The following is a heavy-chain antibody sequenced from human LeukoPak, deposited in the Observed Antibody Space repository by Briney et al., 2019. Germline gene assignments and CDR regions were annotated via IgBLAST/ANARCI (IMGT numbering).Heavy chain of an antibody. J-gene: IGHJ6*03. Sequence: GASVKVSCKASGYTFTSYDINWVRQATGQGLEWMGWMNPNSGKTGYAQKFQGRVTITRNTSIRTAYMELSSLRSEDTAVYYCARGLGGGRSIFGVVKLYYYYYMDVWGKGTTVTVSS. CDR2: MNPNSGKT. D-gene: IGHD3-3*01. CDR3: ARGLGGGRSIFGVVKLYYYYYMDV. V-gene: IGHV1-8*03. CDR1: GYTFTSYD.